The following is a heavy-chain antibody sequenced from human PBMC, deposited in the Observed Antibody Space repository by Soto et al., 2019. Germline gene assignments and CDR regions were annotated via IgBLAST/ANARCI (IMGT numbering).Heavy chain of an antibody. CDR2: INQDGSEK. CDR3: SRSLNS. V-gene: IGHV3-7*01. CDR1: GFTFSTYW. J-gene: IGHJ4*02. Sequence: GSLRLSCAASGFTFSTYWMDWVRQTPGKGLEWVANINQDGSEKNYVDSVKGRFTIYRDNAKNSLYLQMSSLTAEDSALYYCSRSLNSWAQGTLVTVSS.